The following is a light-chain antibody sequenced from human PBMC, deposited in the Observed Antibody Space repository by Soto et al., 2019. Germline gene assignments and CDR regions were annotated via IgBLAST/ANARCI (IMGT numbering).Light chain of an antibody. CDR3: QQYGISPFT. CDR2: GAS. V-gene: IGKV3-20*01. Sequence: EVVLTRSPGTLSLSPGARATLSCRASQFVSSTYLAWYQQRPGQAPRLLIYGASSRATGIPDRFSGGGSETDFTLTISRLESEDSAVYYCQQYGISPFTFGGGTKVEI. CDR1: QFVSSTY. J-gene: IGKJ4*01.